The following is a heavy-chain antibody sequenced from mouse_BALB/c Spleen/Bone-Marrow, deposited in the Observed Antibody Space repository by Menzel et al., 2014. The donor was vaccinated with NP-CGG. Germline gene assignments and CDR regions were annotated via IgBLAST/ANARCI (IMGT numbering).Heavy chain of an antibody. Sequence: QVQLQQSGAELARPGASVKMSCEASGYTFTSYTMHWVKQRPGQGLEWIGYINPSSGYTNYNQRFKDKATLTADKSSSTAYMQLSSLTSEDSAVYYCAKGLIYYYGRRGGYFDVWGAGTTVTVSS. J-gene: IGHJ1*01. CDR1: GYTFTSYT. CDR3: AKGLIYYYGRRGGYFDV. CDR2: INPSSGYT. D-gene: IGHD1-1*01. V-gene: IGHV1-4*01.